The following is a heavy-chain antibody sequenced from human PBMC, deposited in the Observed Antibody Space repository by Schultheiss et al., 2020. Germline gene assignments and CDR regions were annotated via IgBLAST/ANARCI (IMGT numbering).Heavy chain of an antibody. V-gene: IGHV4-4*02. CDR1: GGSISSSDW. CDR3: ARVALQQWFDS. D-gene: IGHD6-13*01. J-gene: IGHJ5*01. Sequence: SETLSLTCAVSGGSISSSDWWSWVRQPPGKGLEWIGEIYHSGSTNYNPSLQSRLTISVDKSKNQFSLKLTSVTAADTAVYYCARVALQQWFDSWGQGTLVTVSS. CDR2: IYHSGST.